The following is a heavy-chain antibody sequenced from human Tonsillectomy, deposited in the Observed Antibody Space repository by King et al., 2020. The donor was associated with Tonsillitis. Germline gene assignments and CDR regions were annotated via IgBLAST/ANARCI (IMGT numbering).Heavy chain of an antibody. CDR1: GYTFTSYL. V-gene: IGHV1-3*01. J-gene: IGHJ3*02. Sequence: QLVQSGAEVKKPGASVKVSCKASGYTFTSYLMHWVRQAPGQRHEWMGWINAGNGNTKYSEKFQGRLTITRDTSTNTAYMDLSSLTSEDTAVYYCAREVFPIVLFTADAFHIWGQGTMVIVSS. CDR3: AREVFPIVLFTADAFHI. D-gene: IGHD2/OR15-2a*01. CDR2: INAGNGNT.